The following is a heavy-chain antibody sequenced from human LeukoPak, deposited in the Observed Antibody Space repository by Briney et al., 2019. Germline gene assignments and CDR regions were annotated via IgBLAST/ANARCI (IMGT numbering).Heavy chain of an antibody. CDR1: GGTFSNYG. J-gene: IGHJ3*02. Sequence: SVKVSCKASGGTFSNYGISWVRQAPGQGLEWMGGIIPIFHTANYAQKFQGRVTMTRDTSSSTAYMELSRLRFDDTVVYYCARGPRITIFGVVMANDAFDIWGQGTMVTVSS. CDR2: IIPIFHTA. V-gene: IGHV1-69*05. D-gene: IGHD3-3*01. CDR3: ARGPRITIFGVVMANDAFDI.